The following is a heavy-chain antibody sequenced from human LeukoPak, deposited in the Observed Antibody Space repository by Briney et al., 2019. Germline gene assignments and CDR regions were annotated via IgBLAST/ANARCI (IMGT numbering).Heavy chain of an antibody. CDR3: ARDRVPAAPGDY. CDR2: INPNSGGT. V-gene: IGHV1-2*02. Sequence: ASVTVSSTASGYTFTVYYMHWVRQAPGQGLEWMGWINPNSGGTNYAQKFQGRVTMTRDTSISTAYMELSRLRSDDTAVYYCARDRVPAAPGDYWGQGTLVTVSS. CDR1: GYTFTVYY. D-gene: IGHD2-2*01. J-gene: IGHJ4*02.